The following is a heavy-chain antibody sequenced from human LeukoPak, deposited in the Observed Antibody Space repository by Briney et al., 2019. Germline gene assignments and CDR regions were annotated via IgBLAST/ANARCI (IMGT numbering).Heavy chain of an antibody. D-gene: IGHD3-22*01. J-gene: IGHJ5*02. Sequence: SETLSLTCAVYGGSFSGYYWTWIRQPPGKGLEWIGEMNHSGSANYNPSLKSRVTISVDTSKNQFSLKLSSVTAADTAVYYCASETYYYDSSGYSFWFDPWGQGTLVTVSS. CDR3: ASETYYYDSSGYSFWFDP. CDR2: MNHSGSA. CDR1: GGSFSGYY. V-gene: IGHV4-34*01.